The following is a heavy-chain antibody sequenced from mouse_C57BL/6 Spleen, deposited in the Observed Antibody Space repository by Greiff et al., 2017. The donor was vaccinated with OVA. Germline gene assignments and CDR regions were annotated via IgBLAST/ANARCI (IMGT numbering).Heavy chain of an antibody. Sequence: EVMLVESGEGLVKPGGSLKLSCAASGFTFSSYAMSWVRQTPEKRLERVAYISSGGDYIYYADTVKGRFTISRDNARNTLYLQMSSLKSEDTAMYYCTRAPYDFYARDYWGQGTSVTVSS. J-gene: IGHJ4*01. CDR1: GFTFSSYA. V-gene: IGHV5-9-1*02. CDR3: TRAPYDFYARDY. CDR2: ISSGGDYI.